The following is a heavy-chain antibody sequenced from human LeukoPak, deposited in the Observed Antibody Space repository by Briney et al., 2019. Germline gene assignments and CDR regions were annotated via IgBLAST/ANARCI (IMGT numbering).Heavy chain of an antibody. CDR2: ITGSSDST. D-gene: IGHD6-6*01. Sequence: PGGSLRLSCAASGFTFSSYGMHWVRQAPGKGLEWVSAITGSSDSTYYADSVKGRFTISRDNSKNTLYLQMNSLRAEDAAVYYCAKGSAAARPYYFDYWGQGTLVTVSS. CDR3: AKGSAAARPYYFDY. J-gene: IGHJ4*02. V-gene: IGHV3-23*01. CDR1: GFTFSSYG.